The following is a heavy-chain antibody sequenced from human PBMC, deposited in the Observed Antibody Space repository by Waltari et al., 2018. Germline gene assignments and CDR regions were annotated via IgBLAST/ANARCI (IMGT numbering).Heavy chain of an antibody. CDR1: GGSISSHY. V-gene: IGHV4-59*11. J-gene: IGHJ4*02. Sequence: QVQLQESGPGLVKPSETLSLTCTVSGGSISSHYWSWIRQPPGKGLEWIGYIYYSGSTNYSPSLKSRVTISVDTSKNQFSLKLSSVTAADTAVYYCARGGVVVPAADNVGLDYWGQGTLVTVSS. CDR2: IYYSGST. CDR3: ARGGVVVPAADNVGLDY. D-gene: IGHD2-2*01.